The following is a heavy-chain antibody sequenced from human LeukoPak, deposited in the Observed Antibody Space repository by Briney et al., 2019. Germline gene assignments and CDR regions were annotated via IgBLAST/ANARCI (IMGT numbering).Heavy chain of an antibody. CDR1: GGSISSYY. J-gene: IGHJ4*02. CDR3: ARDEYSSSPLGYYFDY. CDR2: ISTSGTT. Sequence: SETLSLTCTVSGGSISSYYWSWIRQPAGKGLEWIGRISTSGTTNYNPSLKSRVTMSVDMSKNQFSLKLSSVTAADTAVYYCARDEYSSSPLGYYFDYWGQGTLVTVSS. V-gene: IGHV4-4*07. D-gene: IGHD6-6*01.